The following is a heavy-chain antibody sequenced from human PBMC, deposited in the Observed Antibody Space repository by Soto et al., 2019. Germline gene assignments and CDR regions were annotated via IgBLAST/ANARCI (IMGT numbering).Heavy chain of an antibody. D-gene: IGHD6-19*01. CDR1: GGSISRYY. Sequence: SETLSLTCNVSGGSISRYYWSWIRQPPGKGLEWIGYIHYSGSTKYNPSLKSRVTISVDTSKNQFSLKLTSVTAADTAVYFCARVPAVASTIPSLWFDPWGQGTLVTISS. CDR3: ARVPAVASTIPSLWFDP. V-gene: IGHV4-59*01. J-gene: IGHJ5*02. CDR2: IHYSGST.